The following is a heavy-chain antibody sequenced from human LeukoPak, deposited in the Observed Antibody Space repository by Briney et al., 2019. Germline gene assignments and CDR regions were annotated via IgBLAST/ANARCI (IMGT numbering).Heavy chain of an antibody. J-gene: IGHJ6*03. CDR2: TYYRSKWYD. D-gene: IGHD1-26*01. CDR3: AKVRRGSSGGPYYYYMDV. Sequence: SQTLSLTCAISGDSVSSNSAAWNWIRQSPARGLEWLGRTYYRSKWYDDYAVSVRGRITINPDTSKNQFSLQLNSVSPEDTAVYYCAKVRRGSSGGPYYYYMDVWGKGTTVTVSS. V-gene: IGHV6-1*01. CDR1: GDSVSSNSAA.